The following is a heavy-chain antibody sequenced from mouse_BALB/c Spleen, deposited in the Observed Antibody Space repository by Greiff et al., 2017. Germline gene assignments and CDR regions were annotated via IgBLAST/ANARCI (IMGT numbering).Heavy chain of an antibody. CDR2: IYPSSGST. CDR3: ARVGTTATFDY. Sequence: VQLQQPGAELVKPGTSVKLSCKASGYNFTSYWINWVKLRPGQGLEWIGDIYPSSGSTNYNEKFKSKATLTVDTSSSTAYMQLSSLASEDSALYYCARVGTTATFDYWGQGTTLTVSS. D-gene: IGHD1-2*01. CDR1: GYNFTSYW. V-gene: IGHV1-55*01. J-gene: IGHJ2*01.